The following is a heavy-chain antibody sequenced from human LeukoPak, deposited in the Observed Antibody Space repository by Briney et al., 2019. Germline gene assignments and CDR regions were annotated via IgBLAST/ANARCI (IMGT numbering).Heavy chain of an antibody. CDR1: GGTFSSYA. V-gene: IGHV1-69*01. D-gene: IGHD3-3*01. CDR3: ARAPYYDFWSGYYVALDY. Sequence: SVKVSCKASGGTFSSYAISWVRQAPGQGLEWMRGIIPIFGTANYAQKFQGRVTITADESTSTAYMELSSLRSEDTAVYYCARAPYYDFWSGYYVALDYWGQGTLVTVSS. J-gene: IGHJ4*02. CDR2: IIPIFGTA.